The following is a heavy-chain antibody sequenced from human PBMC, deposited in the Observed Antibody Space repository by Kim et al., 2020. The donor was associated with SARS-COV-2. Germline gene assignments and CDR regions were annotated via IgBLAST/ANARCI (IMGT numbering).Heavy chain of an antibody. CDR1: GYRFTSYW. Sequence: GASLKISCKGSGYRFTSYWISWVRQMPGKGLEWMGRIDPSDSYTNYSPSFQGHVTISADKSISTAYLQWSSLKASDTAMYYCSRRKMVADRYYFDYWGQGTLVTVSS. V-gene: IGHV5-10-1*01. J-gene: IGHJ4*02. CDR3: SRRKMVADRYYFDY. D-gene: IGHD2-15*01. CDR2: IDPSDSYT.